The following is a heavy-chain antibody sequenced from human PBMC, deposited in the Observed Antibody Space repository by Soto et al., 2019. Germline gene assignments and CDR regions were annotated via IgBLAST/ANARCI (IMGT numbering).Heavy chain of an antibody. CDR1: GFTFTSSA. J-gene: IGHJ4*02. V-gene: IGHV1-58*01. CDR3: AADQAFWSGYYG. D-gene: IGHD3-3*01. CDR2: IVVGSGNT. Sequence: SVKVSCKASGFTFTSSAVQWVRQARGQRLEWIGWIVVGSGNTNYAQKFQERVTITRDMSTSTAYMELSSLRSEDTAVYYCAADQAFWSGYYGRGQGILVTVSS.